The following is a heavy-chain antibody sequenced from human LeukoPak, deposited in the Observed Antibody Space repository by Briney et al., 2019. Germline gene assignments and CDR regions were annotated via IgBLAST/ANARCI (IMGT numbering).Heavy chain of an antibody. CDR2: IKSDGSSA. CDR1: GFSFSSSW. Sequence: GGSLRLSCAASGFSFSSSWMHWVRQVPGKGLVWVSRIKSDGSSATYADSVKGRFTISRDNTKNTLYLQMNSLRAEDTAAYYCARDRYYVVDYWGQGTLVTVSS. J-gene: IGHJ4*02. D-gene: IGHD3-10*01. CDR3: ARDRYYVVDY. V-gene: IGHV3-74*03.